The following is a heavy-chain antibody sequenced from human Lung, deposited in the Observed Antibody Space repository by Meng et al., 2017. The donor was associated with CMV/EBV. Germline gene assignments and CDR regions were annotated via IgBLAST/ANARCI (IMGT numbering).Heavy chain of an antibody. J-gene: IGHJ5*02. CDR3: ARGKSSGLITPLRGGSRPFDP. D-gene: IGHD3-10*01. CDR1: GGSFSGYY. V-gene: IGHV4-34*01. CDR2: INHSGST. Sequence: SXTLSLXCAVYGGSFSGYYWSWIRQPPGKGLEWIGEINHSGSTNYNPSLKSRVTISVDTSKNQFSLKLNSVTAADTAVYYCARGKSSGLITPLRGGSRPFDPWXRGTXVTGAS.